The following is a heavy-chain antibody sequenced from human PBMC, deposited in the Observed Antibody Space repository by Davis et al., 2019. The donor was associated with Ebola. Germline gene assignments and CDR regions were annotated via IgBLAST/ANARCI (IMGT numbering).Heavy chain of an antibody. Sequence: GEFLKISCAASGFNFSDYGLHWVRQAPGKGLEWVAVTSFGGSNKFYADYVRGRFTISVDSSKNTVYLQMNSLVAEDTAVYHCARDGIAIFYYYGMDVWGQGTTVTVSS. V-gene: IGHV3-30*04. CDR1: GFNFSDYG. CDR2: TSFGGSNK. D-gene: IGHD6-13*01. J-gene: IGHJ6*02. CDR3: ARDGIAIFYYYGMDV.